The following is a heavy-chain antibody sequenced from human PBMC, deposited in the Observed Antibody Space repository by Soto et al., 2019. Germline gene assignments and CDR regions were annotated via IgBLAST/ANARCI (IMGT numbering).Heavy chain of an antibody. CDR2: INAGNGVT. J-gene: IGHJ4*02. D-gene: IGHD6-13*01. V-gene: IGHV1-3*01. CDR3: AREVAAAGTNYFDY. Sequence: QVQLVQSGAEVREPWASVKVSCRASGFTFTRYALHWVRQAPGQNLEWMGWINAGNGVTKYSQTFQGRVTITRDTSASTACMELSSLRSEDTALYYCAREVAAAGTNYFDYWGQGTLVTVSS. CDR1: GFTFTRYA.